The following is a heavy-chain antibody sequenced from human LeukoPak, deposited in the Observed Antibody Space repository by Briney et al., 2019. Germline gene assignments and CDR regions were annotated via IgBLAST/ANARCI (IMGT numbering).Heavy chain of an antibody. J-gene: IGHJ3*02. CDR2: ISSSSYI. CDR1: GFTFSSYS. Sequence: GGSLRLSCAASGFTFSSYSMNWVRQAPGKGLEWVSSISSSSYIYYADSVKGRFTISRDNAENSLYLQMNSLRAEDTAVYYCARETASWGYAFDIWGQGTMVTVSS. D-gene: IGHD6-13*01. V-gene: IGHV3-21*01. CDR3: ARETASWGYAFDI.